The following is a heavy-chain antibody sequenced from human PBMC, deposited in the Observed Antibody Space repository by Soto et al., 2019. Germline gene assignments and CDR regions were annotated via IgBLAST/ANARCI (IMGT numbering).Heavy chain of an antibody. CDR1: GDSISNGYY. V-gene: IGHV4-38-2*01. CDR2: IYHTGTT. J-gene: IGHJ4*02. CDR3: ARTDSVGYYPY. D-gene: IGHD3-22*01. Sequence: SETLSLTCAVSGDSISNGYYWAWIRQPPGKGLEWVASIYHTGTTYYNPSLTSRVTISVDTSKNQFSLRLSAVTAADSAVYYFARTDSVGYYPYCGPGTLVTVS.